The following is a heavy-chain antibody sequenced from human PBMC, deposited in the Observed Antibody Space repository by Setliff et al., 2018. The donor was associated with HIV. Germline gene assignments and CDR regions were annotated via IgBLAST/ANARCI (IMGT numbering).Heavy chain of an antibody. J-gene: IGHJ3*01. D-gene: IGHD3-9*01. V-gene: IGHV1-3*03. CDR1: GYTFTNYA. Sequence: ASVKVSCKASGYTFTNYAIHWVRQAPGQRIEWMGWINGGRNRRKYSQDFQARVTITWDTSATKVYMEFNRLSSEDTAVYYCARSIRTGSIYGSDAFDLWGQGTMVTVSS. CDR2: INGGRNRR. CDR3: ARSIRTGSIYGSDAFDL.